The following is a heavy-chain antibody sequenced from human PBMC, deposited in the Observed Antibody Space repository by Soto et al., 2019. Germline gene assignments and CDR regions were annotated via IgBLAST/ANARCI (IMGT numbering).Heavy chain of an antibody. J-gene: IGHJ6*01. CDR1: VGSISSGGYS. D-gene: IGHD4-4*01. CDR3: ARGSSNYYYGMEV. Sequence: SETLSLTCAFSVGSISSGGYSCSWMRQPPWKGLEWIGYIYHSGSTYYNPSLKSRVTISVDRSKNQFSLKLSSVTAADTAVYYCARGSSNYYYGMEVLGQGTTVIVS. CDR2: IYHSGST. V-gene: IGHV4-30-2*01.